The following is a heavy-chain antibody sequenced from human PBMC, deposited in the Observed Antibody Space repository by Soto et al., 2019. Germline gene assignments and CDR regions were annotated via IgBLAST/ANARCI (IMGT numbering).Heavy chain of an antibody. CDR2: IVPRFGTP. D-gene: IGHD2-21*01. CDR3: ALENHYGGSSAASGY. Sequence: QVQLVQSGAEVKKPGSSVKVSCKASGGTFSSYAISWVRQAPGQGLEWMGGIVPRFGTPNYAQKFQGRLTITADESTSTAYMELSSLISDDTAVDYCALENHYGGSSAASGYWGQGTLVIVSS. CDR1: GGTFSSYA. V-gene: IGHV1-69*01. J-gene: IGHJ4*02.